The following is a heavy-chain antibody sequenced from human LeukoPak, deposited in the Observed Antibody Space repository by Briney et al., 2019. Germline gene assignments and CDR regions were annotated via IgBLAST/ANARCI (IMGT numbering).Heavy chain of an antibody. CDR1: GYTFTGYY. Sequence: GASVKVSCKASGYTFTGYYMHWVRQAPGQGLEWMGWINPNSGGTNYAQKFQGRVTMTRDTSISTAYMELSRLRSDDTAVYYCASGPILVTTANDAFDIWGQGTMVTVSS. CDR3: ASGPILVTTANDAFDI. V-gene: IGHV1-2*02. J-gene: IGHJ3*02. D-gene: IGHD3-9*01. CDR2: INPNSGGT.